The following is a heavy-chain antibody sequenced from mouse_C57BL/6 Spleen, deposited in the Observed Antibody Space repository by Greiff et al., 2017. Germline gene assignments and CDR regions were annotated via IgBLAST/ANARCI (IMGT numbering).Heavy chain of an antibody. V-gene: IGHV1-52*01. Sequence: QVQLQQPGAELVRPGSSVKLSCKASGYTFTSYWMHWVKQRPIQGLEWIGNIDPSDSETHYTQKFKDKATLTVDKSSSTAYMQHSSLTSEDSAVYYCERKGYNYFDYWGQGTPLTVTS. J-gene: IGHJ2*01. CDR1: GYTFTSYW. CDR2: IDPSDSET. D-gene: IGHD2-2*01. CDR3: ERKGYNYFDY.